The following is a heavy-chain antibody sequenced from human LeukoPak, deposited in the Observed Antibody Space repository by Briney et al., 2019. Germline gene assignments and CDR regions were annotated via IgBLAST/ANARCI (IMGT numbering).Heavy chain of an antibody. Sequence: PGVSLRLSCAASGFTVSSNYMSWVRQAPGKGLEWVSGISGSAGSTYYADSVKGRFTISRDNSKNTLYLQMNSLTDDDTAVYYCAKKWGVGTTTLDYFDYWGQGTLVTVSS. CDR3: AKKWGVGTTTLDYFDY. D-gene: IGHD1-26*01. CDR1: GFTVSSNY. V-gene: IGHV3-23*01. CDR2: ISGSAGST. J-gene: IGHJ4*02.